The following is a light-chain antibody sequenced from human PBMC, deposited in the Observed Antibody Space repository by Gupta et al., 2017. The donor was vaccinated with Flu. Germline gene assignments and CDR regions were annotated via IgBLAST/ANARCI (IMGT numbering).Light chain of an antibody. V-gene: IGKV3-11*01. CDR1: QSVRSY. J-gene: IGKJ4*01. Sequence: ATLSLSPGERATLSCRASQSVRSYLAWYQQKPGQAPRLLIYDASNRDTGIPARFSGSGSGTDFTLTISSREQEDFAVYYCQQRSNWPSLTFGGGTKVEIK. CDR2: DAS. CDR3: QQRSNWPSLT.